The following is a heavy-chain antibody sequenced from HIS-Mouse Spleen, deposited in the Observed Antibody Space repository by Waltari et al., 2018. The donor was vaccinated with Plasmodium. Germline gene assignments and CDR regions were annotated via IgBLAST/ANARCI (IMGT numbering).Heavy chain of an antibody. CDR1: GYPFTGYY. J-gene: IGHJ3*02. CDR3: ARWGVDAFDI. V-gene: IGHV1-2*02. D-gene: IGHD3-16*01. Sequence: QVQLVPSGAEVKKPGASVKVSCKASGYPFTGYYIPWVQQAPGQGHEWMRWINPNSGGTNYAQKFQGRVTMTRDTSISTAYMELSRLRSDDTAVYYCARWGVDAFDIWGQGTMVTVSS. CDR2: INPNSGGT.